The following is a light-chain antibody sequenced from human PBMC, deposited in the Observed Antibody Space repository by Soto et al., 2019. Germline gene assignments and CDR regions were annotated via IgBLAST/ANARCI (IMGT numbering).Light chain of an antibody. CDR2: GAS. CDR1: QSVSSSY. J-gene: IGKJ4*01. CDR3: QQYCSSPPLT. Sequence: EIVLTQSPGTLSLSPGERATLSCRASQSVSSSYLAWYQQKPGQAPRLLIYGASSRATGIPDRFSGSGAGTDFTLTISRLEPEDCAVYYCQQYCSSPPLTFGGGTKVEIK. V-gene: IGKV3-20*01.